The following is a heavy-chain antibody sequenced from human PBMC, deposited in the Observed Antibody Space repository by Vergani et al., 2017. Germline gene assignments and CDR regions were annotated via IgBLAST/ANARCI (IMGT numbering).Heavy chain of an antibody. CDR3: AKVRYLDRSLGY. D-gene: IGHD3/OR15-3a*01. CDR1: GFTFSSYA. CDR2: ISGSGGST. V-gene: IGHV3-23*01. J-gene: IGHJ4*02. Sequence: EVQLLESGGGLVQPGGSLRLSCAASGFTFSSYALSWVRQAPGKGLEWVSAISGSGGSTYYADSVKGRFTISRDNSKNTLYLQMNSLRAEDTAVYYCAKVRYLDRSLGYWGQGTLVTVSS.